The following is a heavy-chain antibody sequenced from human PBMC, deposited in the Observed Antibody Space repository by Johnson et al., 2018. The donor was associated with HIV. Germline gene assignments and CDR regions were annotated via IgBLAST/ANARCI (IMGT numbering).Heavy chain of an antibody. D-gene: IGHD6-6*01. Sequence: VQLVESGGGLVQTWGSLRLSCAVSGFTFSNYWMNWVRQGPGKGLEWVANIKQDGTEKYYADSVKGRFTISRDNSKNTLYLQMNSLRAEDTAVYYCAKGIAAPHDAFDIWGQGTMVTVSS. V-gene: IGHV3-7*02. CDR1: GFTFSNYW. CDR3: AKGIAAPHDAFDI. CDR2: IKQDGTEK. J-gene: IGHJ3*02.